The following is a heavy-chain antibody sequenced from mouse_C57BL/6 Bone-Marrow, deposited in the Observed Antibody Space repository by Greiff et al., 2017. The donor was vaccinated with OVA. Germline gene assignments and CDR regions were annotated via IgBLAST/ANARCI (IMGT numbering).Heavy chain of an antibody. CDR1: GYTFTSYT. J-gene: IGHJ1*03. D-gene: IGHD4-1*01. Sequence: QVQLQQSGAELARPGASVKMSCKASGYTFTSYTMHWVKQRPGQGLEWIGYINPSSGYTKYNQKFKDKATLTADKSSSTAYMQLSSLTSEDSAVYYCARLGRGWYFDVWGTGTTVTVSS. CDR2: INPSSGYT. V-gene: IGHV1-4*01. CDR3: ARLGRGWYFDV.